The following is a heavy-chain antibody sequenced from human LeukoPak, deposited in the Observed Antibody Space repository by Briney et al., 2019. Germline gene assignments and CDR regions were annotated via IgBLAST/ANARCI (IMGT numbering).Heavy chain of an antibody. Sequence: PSETLSLTCTVSGGSISSYYWTWIRQPPGKGLEWIGYFYYSGTAKYNPSLKSRVTISLDTSKNQISLKLSSVTAADTAVYYCARDRSNYYGSGSYYKDAFDIWAKGQWSPSLQ. J-gene: IGHJ3*02. D-gene: IGHD3-10*01. V-gene: IGHV4-59*01. CDR1: GGSISSYY. CDR3: ARDRSNYYGSGSYYKDAFDI. CDR2: FYYSGTA.